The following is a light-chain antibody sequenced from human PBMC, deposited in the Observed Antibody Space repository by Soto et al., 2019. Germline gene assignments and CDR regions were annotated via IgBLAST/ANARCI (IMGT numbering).Light chain of an antibody. CDR2: AAS. CDR1: QGMSNY. V-gene: IGKV1-27*01. Sequence: DIQMTQSPSTLSASVGDRVTIXXRASQGMSNYLAWDQQKPGKVPKLXXYAASTLQSGIPSRFSGSGSGTDLTLTISSLQPEAVATYYCQKYNNAPWGTFGQGTRLEIK. CDR3: QKYNNAPWGT. J-gene: IGKJ5*01.